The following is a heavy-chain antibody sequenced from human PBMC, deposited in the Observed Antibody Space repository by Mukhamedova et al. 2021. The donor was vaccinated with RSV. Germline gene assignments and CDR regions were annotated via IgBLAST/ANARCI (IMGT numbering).Heavy chain of an antibody. CDR2: IPIFGTA. D-gene: IGHD3-22*01. V-gene: IGHV1-69*01. CDR3: ARGGIYDSSGEDAFDM. Sequence: IPIFGTANYAQKFQGRVTITADESTSTAYMELSSLRSEDTAVYYCARGGIYDSSGEDAFDMWGQGTMVTVSS. J-gene: IGHJ3*02.